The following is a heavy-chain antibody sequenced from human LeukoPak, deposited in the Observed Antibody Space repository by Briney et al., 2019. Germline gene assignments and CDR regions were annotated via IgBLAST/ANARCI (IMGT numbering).Heavy chain of an antibody. J-gene: IGHJ4*02. Sequence: GGSLRLSCAASGFTFSKAWMSGVRQAPGKGLEWVGHIKATPDGGTTEYGAPVKGRFTISRDDSKNTLYLQMNSLKSEDTAVYFCTTLPGYSYGYLQDYWGQGTLVTVSS. V-gene: IGHV3-15*01. D-gene: IGHD5-18*01. CDR2: IKATPDGGTT. CDR1: GFTFSKAW. CDR3: TTLPGYSYGYLQDY.